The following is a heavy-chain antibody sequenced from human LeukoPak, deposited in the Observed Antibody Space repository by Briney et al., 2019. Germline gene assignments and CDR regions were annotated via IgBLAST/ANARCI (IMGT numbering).Heavy chain of an antibody. CDR2: INWNGGST. D-gene: IGHD2-2*01. J-gene: IGHJ4*02. CDR3: AGPMGPSAIFGFDY. CDR1: GFTFDDYG. Sequence: PGGSLRLSCAASGFTFDDYGLSWVRQAPGKGLEWVSTINWNGGSTGYADSVKGRFTISRDNAKNSLYLQMNSLRAEDTAVYYCAGPMGPSAIFGFDYWGQGTLVTVSS. V-gene: IGHV3-20*04.